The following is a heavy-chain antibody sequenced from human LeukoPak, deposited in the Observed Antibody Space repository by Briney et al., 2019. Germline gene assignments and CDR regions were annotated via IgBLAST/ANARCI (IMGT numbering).Heavy chain of an antibody. Sequence: GESLKISCKGSGYSFTSYWIGWVRQMSGKELEWMGIIYPGDSDTRYSPSFQGQATISADKSISTAYLQWSSLTASDTAMYYCARLDDSSGYEFDYWGQGTLVTVSS. CDR3: ARLDDSSGYEFDY. D-gene: IGHD3-22*01. J-gene: IGHJ4*02. CDR2: IYPGDSDT. CDR1: GYSFTSYW. V-gene: IGHV5-51*01.